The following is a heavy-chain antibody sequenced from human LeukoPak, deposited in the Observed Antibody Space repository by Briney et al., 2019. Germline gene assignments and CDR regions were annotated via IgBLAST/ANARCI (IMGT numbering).Heavy chain of an antibody. J-gene: IGHJ4*02. CDR3: ARGSGGNSIDI. CDR2: ISWNSGSI. V-gene: IGHV3-9*01. D-gene: IGHD4-23*01. CDR1: GFTFDDYA. Sequence: GRSLRLSCAASGFTFDDYAMHWVRQAPGKGLEWVSGISWNSGSIDYADSVKGRFTISRDNAKNSLYLQMNSLRAEDTAVYYCARGSGGNSIDIWGQGTLVTVSS.